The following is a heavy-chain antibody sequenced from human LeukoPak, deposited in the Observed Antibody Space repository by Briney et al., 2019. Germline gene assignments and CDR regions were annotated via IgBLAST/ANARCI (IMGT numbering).Heavy chain of an antibody. J-gene: IGHJ4*02. Sequence: PGGSLRLSCAASGFTFDDYGMSWVRQAPGKGLEWVSGINWNGGSTGYADSVKGRFTISRDNAKNSLYLQMNSLRAEDTAVYYCARDRTKYDYVWGSYRFPTFDYWGQGTLVTVSS. D-gene: IGHD3-16*02. CDR1: GFTFDDYG. V-gene: IGHV3-20*04. CDR2: INWNGGST. CDR3: ARDRTKYDYVWGSYRFPTFDY.